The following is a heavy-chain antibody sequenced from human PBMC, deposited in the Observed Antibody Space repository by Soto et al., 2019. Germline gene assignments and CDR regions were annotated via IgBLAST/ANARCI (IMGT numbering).Heavy chain of an antibody. CDR3: ARGATGSYPGSRILAS. D-gene: IGHD3-3*01. Sequence: PGGSLTLSCAASGFTVNSDYMSWVRQAPGEGLEWVSTITDTGGDTKYADSVRGRFTMSRDNSKKTLYLQMNSLRVEDSALYYCARGATGSYPGSRILASWGRGTLFPVAS. V-gene: IGHV3-23*01. CDR2: ITDTGGDT. J-gene: IGHJ5*02. CDR1: GFTVNSDY.